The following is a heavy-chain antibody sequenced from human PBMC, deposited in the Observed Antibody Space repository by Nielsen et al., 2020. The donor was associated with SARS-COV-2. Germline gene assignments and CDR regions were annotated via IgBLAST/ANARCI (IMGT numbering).Heavy chain of an antibody. CDR2: ISSSSSTI. D-gene: IGHD2-2*01. J-gene: IGHJ6*02. Sequence: GGSLRLSCAASGFTFSSYSMNWVRQAPGKGLEWVSYISSSSSTIYYADSVKGRFTISRDNAKNSLYLQMNSLRAEDTAVYYCARDPVYCSSTSCYYYYGMDVWGQGTTVTVSS. CDR1: GFTFSSYS. CDR3: ARDPVYCSSTSCYYYYGMDV. V-gene: IGHV3-48*01.